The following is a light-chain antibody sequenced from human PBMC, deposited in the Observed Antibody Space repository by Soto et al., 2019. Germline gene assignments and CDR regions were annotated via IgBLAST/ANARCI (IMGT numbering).Light chain of an antibody. CDR1: SSDVGGYNY. CDR2: DVS. Sequence: QSVLTQPASVSGSPGQSITISCTGTSSDVGGYNYVSWYQQHPGKAPKLMIYDVSNRPSGVSNRFSGSKSGNTASLTISGLQLEAEADYYCSSYTTSSTLYVFGTGTKVTVL. CDR3: SSYTTSSTLYV. V-gene: IGLV2-14*01. J-gene: IGLJ1*01.